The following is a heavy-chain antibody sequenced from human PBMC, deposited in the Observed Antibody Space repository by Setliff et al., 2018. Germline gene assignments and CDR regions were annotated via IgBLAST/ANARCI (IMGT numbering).Heavy chain of an antibody. Sequence: PETLSLTCTVSGGSISSYYWSWIRQPPGKGLEWIGYIYTSGSTNYNPSLKSRVTITVDTSKNQFSLKLSSVTAADTAVYYCARHPTGFPNWFDVWGQGTLVTVSS. CDR3: ARHPTGFPNWFDV. V-gene: IGHV4-59*08. D-gene: IGHD3-9*01. CDR1: GGSISSYY. J-gene: IGHJ5*02. CDR2: IYTSGST.